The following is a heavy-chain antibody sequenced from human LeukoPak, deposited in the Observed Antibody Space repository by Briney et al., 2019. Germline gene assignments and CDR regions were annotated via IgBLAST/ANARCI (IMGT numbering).Heavy chain of an antibody. CDR2: IIPIFGTA. J-gene: IGHJ4*02. Sequence: SVKVSCKASGGTFSSYAISWVRQAPGQGLEWMGGIIPIFGTANYAQKFQGRVTITADESTSTAYMELSSLRSEDTAVYYCASCSGGSCYPMGTGYWGQGTLVTVSS. CDR3: ASCSGGSCYPMGTGY. D-gene: IGHD2-15*01. V-gene: IGHV1-69*13. CDR1: GGTFSSYA.